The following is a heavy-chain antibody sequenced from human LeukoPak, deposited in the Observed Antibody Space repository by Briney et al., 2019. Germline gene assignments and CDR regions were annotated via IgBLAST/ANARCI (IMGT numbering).Heavy chain of an antibody. CDR2: ISTSSTTI. V-gene: IGHV3-11*04. CDR1: GGSFSGYY. J-gene: IGHJ4*02. D-gene: IGHD3-22*01. CDR3: ASGEYDRSGYDCDY. Sequence: LSLTCAVYGGSFSGYYWSWIRQPPGKGLEWVSYISTSSTTIHYADSVKGRFTTSRDNAKNSLYLQMNSLRAEDTAVYYCASGEYDRSGYDCDYWGQGTLVTVSS.